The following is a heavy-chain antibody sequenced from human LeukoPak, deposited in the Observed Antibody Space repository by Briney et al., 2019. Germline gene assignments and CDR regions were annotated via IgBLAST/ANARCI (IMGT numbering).Heavy chain of an antibody. J-gene: IGHJ4*02. Sequence: GASVKVSCKASGYTFTSYYMHWVRQAPGQGLEWMGIINPSGGSTSYAQKFQGRVTMTRDTSISTAYMELSSLRSEDTAVYYCARWGSGSYYTLWGQGTLVTVSS. CDR3: ARWGSGSYYTL. D-gene: IGHD3-10*01. CDR2: INPSGGST. V-gene: IGHV1-46*01. CDR1: GYTFTSYY.